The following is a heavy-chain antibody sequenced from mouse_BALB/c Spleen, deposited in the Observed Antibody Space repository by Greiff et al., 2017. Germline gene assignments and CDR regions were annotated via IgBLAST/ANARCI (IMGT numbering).Heavy chain of an antibody. D-gene: IGHD2-1*01. CDR3: ARDRGNYGAMDY. V-gene: IGHV7-3*02. CDR1: GFTFTDYY. Sequence: EVHLVESGGGLVQPGGSLRLSCATSGFTFTDYYMSWVRQPPGKALEWLGFIRNKANGYTTEYSASVKGRFTISRDNSQSILYLQMNTLRAEDSATYYCARDRGNYGAMDYWGQGTSVTVSS. CDR2: IRNKANGYTT. J-gene: IGHJ4*01.